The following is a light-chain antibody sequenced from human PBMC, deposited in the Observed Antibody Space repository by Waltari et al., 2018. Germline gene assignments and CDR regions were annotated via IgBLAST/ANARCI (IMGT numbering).Light chain of an antibody. V-gene: IGLV2-11*01. CDR3: CSYAGSYTWV. Sequence: QSALTQPRSVSGSPGQSVTISCTGTSSDVGGYNYVSWYQQHPGKAPKLMIYDVSEPPPGVPDRFSGSKSGNTASLTISGLQAEDEADYYCCSYAGSYTWVFGGGTKLTVL. J-gene: IGLJ3*02. CDR1: SSDVGGYNY. CDR2: DVS.